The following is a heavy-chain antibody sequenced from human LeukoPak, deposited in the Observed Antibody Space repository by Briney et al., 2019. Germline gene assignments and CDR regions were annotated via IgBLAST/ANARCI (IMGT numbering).Heavy chain of an antibody. J-gene: IGHJ4*02. Sequence: GGSLRLSCAASGFTFDDYGMSWVRQAPGKGLEWVSGINWNGGSTGYADSVKGRFTISRDNAKNSLYLQMNSLRAEDTALYYCARARRPQYYHDSSGYYYYFDYWGQGTLVTVSS. CDR3: ARARRPQYYHDSSGYYYYFDY. D-gene: IGHD3-22*01. CDR1: GFTFDDYG. CDR2: INWNGGST. V-gene: IGHV3-20*04.